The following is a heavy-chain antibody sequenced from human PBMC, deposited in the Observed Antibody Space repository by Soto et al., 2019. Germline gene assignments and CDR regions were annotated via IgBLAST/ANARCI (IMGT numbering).Heavy chain of an antibody. CDR1: GFTFSSYS. D-gene: IGHD2-15*01. V-gene: IGHV3-48*02. J-gene: IGHJ4*02. CDR3: ARDFSPNGGTPYY. CDR2: ISSSSTI. Sequence: EVQLVESGGGLVQPGGSLRLSCAASGFTFSSYSMNWVRQAPGKGLEWVSYISSSSTIYYADAVKRRFTISRNNAKNSLYLQMNSLRDEDTAVYYCARDFSPNGGTPYYWGQGTLVTVSS.